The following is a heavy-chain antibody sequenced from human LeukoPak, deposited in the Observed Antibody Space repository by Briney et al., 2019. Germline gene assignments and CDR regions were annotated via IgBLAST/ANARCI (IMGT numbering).Heavy chain of an antibody. Sequence: KPGGSLRLSCAASGFTFSNYSMNWVRQAPGKGLEWVSSISSSTSYIYYADSVKGRFTISRDNAKNSLYLQMNSLRAEDTAVYYCARDRALGYCSSTSCLWRYFDYWGQGTLVAVSS. D-gene: IGHD2-2*01. CDR2: ISSSTSYI. J-gene: IGHJ4*02. CDR1: GFTFSNYS. V-gene: IGHV3-21*01. CDR3: ARDRALGYCSSTSCLWRYFDY.